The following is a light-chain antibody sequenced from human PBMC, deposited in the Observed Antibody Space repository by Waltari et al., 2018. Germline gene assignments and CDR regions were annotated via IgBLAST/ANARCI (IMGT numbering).Light chain of an antibody. J-gene: IGKJ1*01. Sequence: SVMTQSPDLLVRSLGERATIHSKASHSVLDRSKNKNYLAWYQQRPGQPPKLLIYWASAREFGVPDRFSGSGSGTDFTLTINSLQAEDVAVYHCQQYYSSPPTFGQGTKVEIK. CDR2: WAS. CDR3: QQYYSSPPT. V-gene: IGKV4-1*01. CDR1: HSVLDRSKNKNY.